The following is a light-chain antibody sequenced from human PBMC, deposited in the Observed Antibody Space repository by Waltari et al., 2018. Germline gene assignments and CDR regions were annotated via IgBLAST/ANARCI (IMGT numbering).Light chain of an antibody. CDR2: AAS. V-gene: IGKV3-20*01. Sequence: EIVLTQSPGTLSLSPGESATLSCRASQSISKYLAWDQQRPGQDLRLLIYAASNRATGIPDRFSCGGSGTDFSLTISRLEPEDFAVYYCQHHVRLPATFGQGTKVEIK. CDR3: QHHVRLPAT. CDR1: QSISKY. J-gene: IGKJ1*01.